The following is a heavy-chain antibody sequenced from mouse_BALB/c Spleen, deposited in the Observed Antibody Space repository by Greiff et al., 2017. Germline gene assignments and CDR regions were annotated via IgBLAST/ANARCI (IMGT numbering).Heavy chain of an antibody. Sequence: QVQLQQSGPGLVAPSQSLSITCTVSGFSLTSYGVHWVRQPPGKGLEWLGVIWAGGSTNYNSALMSRLSISKDNSKSQVFLKMNSLQTDDTAMYYCARDDYGNYGLAWFAYWGQGTLVTVSA. V-gene: IGHV2-9*02. CDR3: ARDDYGNYGLAWFAY. J-gene: IGHJ3*01. CDR1: GFSLTSYG. D-gene: IGHD2-1*01. CDR2: IWAGGST.